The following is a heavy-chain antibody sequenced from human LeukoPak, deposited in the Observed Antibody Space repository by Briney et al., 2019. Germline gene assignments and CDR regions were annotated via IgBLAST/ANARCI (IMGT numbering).Heavy chain of an antibody. D-gene: IGHD2-21*02. CDR1: GFTFSSYA. Sequence: PGGSLRLSCAASGFTFSSYAMSWVRQAPGKGLEWVSAISGSGGSTYYADSVKGRFTISRDNSKNTLYLQMNSLRAEDTAVYYCAKEPIAMSQHIVVVTAGRAFDIWGQGTMVTVSS. CDR2: ISGSGGST. CDR3: AKEPIAMSQHIVVVTAGRAFDI. V-gene: IGHV3-23*01. J-gene: IGHJ3*02.